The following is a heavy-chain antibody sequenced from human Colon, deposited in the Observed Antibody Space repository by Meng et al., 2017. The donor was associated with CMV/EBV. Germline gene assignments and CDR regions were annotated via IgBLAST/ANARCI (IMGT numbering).Heavy chain of an antibody. Sequence: GGPLRLSCAASGFTFRDYGIHWVRQAPGKGLEWVAVIWYDGSNKYYADSVKGRFTISRDNSKNTLYLQMNSLRAEDTAVYYCAKDHAIFGVVALYYYGMDVWGQGTTVTVSS. CDR1: GFTFRDYG. D-gene: IGHD3-3*01. CDR3: AKDHAIFGVVALYYYGMDV. J-gene: IGHJ6*02. V-gene: IGHV3-33*06. CDR2: IWYDGSNK.